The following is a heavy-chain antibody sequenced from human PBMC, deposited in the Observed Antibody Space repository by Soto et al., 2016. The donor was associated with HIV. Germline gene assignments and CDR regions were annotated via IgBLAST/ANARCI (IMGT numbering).Heavy chain of an antibody. V-gene: IGHV1-8*03. J-gene: IGHJ4*02. CDR1: GYTFTSYD. D-gene: IGHD5-12*01. CDR3: ARDTIPIVATPFGY. CDR2: MNPNSGNT. Sequence: QVQLVQSGAEVKKPGASVKVSCKASGYTFTSYDINWVRQATGQGLEWMGWMNPNSGNTGYAQKFQGRVTITRDTSISTAYMELSRLRSDDTAVYYCARDTIPIVATPFGYWGQGTLVTVSS.